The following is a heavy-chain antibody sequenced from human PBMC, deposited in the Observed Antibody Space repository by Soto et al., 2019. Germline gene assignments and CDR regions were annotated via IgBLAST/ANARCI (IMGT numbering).Heavy chain of an antibody. CDR3: ARFKGCSGGSCYPYFDY. CDR2: MSYDGSNT. D-gene: IGHD2-15*01. CDR1: GFTFSSYA. V-gene: IGHV3-30-3*01. Sequence: QVQLVESGGGVVQPGRSLRLSCAASGFTFSSYAMHWVRQAPGKGLEWVAVMSYDGSNTYYADSVKGRFTISRDNSKNTLYLQMNSLRAEDTAVYYCARFKGCSGGSCYPYFDYWGQGTLVTVSS. J-gene: IGHJ4*02.